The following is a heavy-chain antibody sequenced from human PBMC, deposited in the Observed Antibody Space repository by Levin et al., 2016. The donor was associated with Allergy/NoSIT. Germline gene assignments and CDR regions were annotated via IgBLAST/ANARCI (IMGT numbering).Heavy chain of an antibody. V-gene: IGHV3-21*01. CDR3: ARDLRDYALLGFDI. Sequence: GGSLRLSCAASGFTFSSYSMNWVRQAPGKGLEWVSLISNSGSYIDYADSVKGRFTISRDNAKNSLYLQMNSLRAEDAAVYFCARDLRDYALLGFDIWGQGTKVTVSS. J-gene: IGHJ3*02. CDR2: ISNSGSYI. D-gene: IGHD4-17*01. CDR1: GFTFSSYS.